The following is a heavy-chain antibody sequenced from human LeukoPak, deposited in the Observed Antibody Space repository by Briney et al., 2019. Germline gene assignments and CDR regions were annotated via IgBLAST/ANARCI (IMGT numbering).Heavy chain of an antibody. D-gene: IGHD3-3*01. CDR2: IYYSGST. CDR1: GGSISSGDYY. CDR3: ARETYDFWSGLNWFDP. J-gene: IGHJ5*02. Sequence: SETLSLTCTVSGGSISSGDYYWSWIRQLPGKGLERIGYIYYSGSTYYNPSLKSRVTISVDTSKNQFSLKLSSVTAADTAVYYCARETYDFWSGLNWFDPWGQGTPVTVSS. V-gene: IGHV4-30-4*01.